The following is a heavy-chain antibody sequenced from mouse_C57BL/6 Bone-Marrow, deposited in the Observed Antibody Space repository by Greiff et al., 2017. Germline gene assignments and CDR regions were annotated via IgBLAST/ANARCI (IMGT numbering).Heavy chain of an antibody. Sequence: VKLVESGAELARPGASVKLSCKASGYTFTSYGISWVKPRTGQGLAWIGEISPRSGNTYYNEKFKGKATLTADKSSSTAYMELRSLTSEDSAVYFCARGLPTWFAYWGQGTLVTVSA. J-gene: IGHJ3*01. CDR3: ARGLPTWFAY. CDR2: ISPRSGNT. CDR1: GYTFTSYG. V-gene: IGHV1-81*01. D-gene: IGHD2-2*01.